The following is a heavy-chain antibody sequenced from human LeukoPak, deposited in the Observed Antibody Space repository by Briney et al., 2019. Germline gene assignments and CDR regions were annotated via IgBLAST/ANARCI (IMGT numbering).Heavy chain of an antibody. CDR2: ISAYNGNT. CDR1: GYTFTSYG. CDR3: ARDPDYDSSGYYLRDWFDP. V-gene: IGHV1-18*01. D-gene: IGHD3-22*01. J-gene: IGHJ5*02. Sequence: ASVKVSCKASGYTFTSYGISWVRQAPGQGLEWMGWISAYNGNTNYAQKLQGRVTMTTDTSTSTACMELRSLRSDDTAVYYCARDPDYDSSGYYLRDWFDPWGQGTLVTVSS.